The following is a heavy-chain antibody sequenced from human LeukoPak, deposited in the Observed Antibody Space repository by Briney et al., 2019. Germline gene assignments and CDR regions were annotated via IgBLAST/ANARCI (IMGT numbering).Heavy chain of an antibody. Sequence: ASVKVSCKASGYTFTSYGISWVRQAPGQGLEWMGWISAYNGNTNYAQKLKGRVTMTTDTSTSTAYMELRSLRSDDTAVYYCARPRDWSRSHYYYMDVWGKGTTVTVSS. V-gene: IGHV1-18*01. CDR2: ISAYNGNT. CDR3: ARPRDWSRSHYYYMDV. J-gene: IGHJ6*03. D-gene: IGHD2-21*01. CDR1: GYTFTSYG.